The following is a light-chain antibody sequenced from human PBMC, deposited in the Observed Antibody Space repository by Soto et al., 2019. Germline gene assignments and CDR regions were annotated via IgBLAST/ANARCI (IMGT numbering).Light chain of an antibody. CDR2: EAS. V-gene: IGLV2-23*01. CDR3: CSYAGSSTWV. CDR1: SSDVGAYNF. J-gene: IGLJ3*02. Sequence: QSALTQPASLSGSPGQSITISCTGTSSDVGAYNFVSWYQQHPGKAPQLMIYEASKRPSGVSNRFSGSKSGNTASLTSSGLQAEDEADYYCCSYAGSSTWVFGGGTKLTVL.